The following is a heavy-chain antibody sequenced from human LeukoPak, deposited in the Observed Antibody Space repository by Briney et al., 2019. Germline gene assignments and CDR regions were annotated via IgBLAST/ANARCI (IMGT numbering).Heavy chain of an antibody. D-gene: IGHD3-22*01. CDR2: IYYSGST. J-gene: IGHJ4*02. CDR3: ARAPSAYYYDSSGYYFDY. V-gene: IGHV4-59*01. CDR1: GGSISSYY. Sequence: SETLFLTCTVSGGSISSYYWSWIRQPPGKGLEWIGYIYYSGSTNYNPSLKSRVTISVDTSKNQFSLKLSSVTAADTAVYYCARAPSAYYYDSSGYYFDYWGQGTLVTVSS.